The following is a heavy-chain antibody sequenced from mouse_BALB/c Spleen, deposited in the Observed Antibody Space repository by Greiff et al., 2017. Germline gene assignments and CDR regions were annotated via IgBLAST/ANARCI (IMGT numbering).Heavy chain of an antibody. Sequence: DVKLVESGGGLVKPGGSLKLSCAASGFTFSDYYMYWVRQTPEKRLEWVATISDGGSYTYYPDSVKGRFTISRDNAKNNLYLQMSSLKSEDTAMYYCARDRDYGSNAWFAYWGQGTLGTVSA. CDR2: ISDGGSYT. J-gene: IGHJ3*01. CDR3: ARDRDYGSNAWFAY. CDR1: GFTFSDYY. D-gene: IGHD1-1*01. V-gene: IGHV5-4*02.